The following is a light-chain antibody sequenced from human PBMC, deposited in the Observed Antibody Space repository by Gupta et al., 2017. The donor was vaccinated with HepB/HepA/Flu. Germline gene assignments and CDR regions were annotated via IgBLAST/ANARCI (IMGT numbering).Light chain of an antibody. CDR1: QDVHTN. V-gene: IGKV3-15*01. CDR2: GAS. Sequence: EIVMTQSPATLSVSPGERVAFSCRASQDVHTNLAWMQQKPGQAPKVLFYGASARATGVPARFIGSASRTEFTLTITSLQSEDVAVYVCQQYNNWPWTFGQGTKVEI. J-gene: IGKJ1*01. CDR3: QQYNNWPWT.